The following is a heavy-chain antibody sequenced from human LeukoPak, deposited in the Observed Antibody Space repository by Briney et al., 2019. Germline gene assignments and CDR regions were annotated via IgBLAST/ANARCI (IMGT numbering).Heavy chain of an antibody. CDR3: AKDPSSGWLNAEYFQH. D-gene: IGHD6-19*01. J-gene: IGHJ1*01. CDR2: IRYDGSNK. CDR1: GFTFSSYG. Sequence: GGSLRLSCAASGFTFSSYGMHWVRQAPGKGLEWVAFIRYDGSNKYYAHSVKGRFTISRDNSKNTLYLQMNSLRAEDTAVYYCAKDPSSGWLNAEYFQHWGQGTLVTVSS. V-gene: IGHV3-30*02.